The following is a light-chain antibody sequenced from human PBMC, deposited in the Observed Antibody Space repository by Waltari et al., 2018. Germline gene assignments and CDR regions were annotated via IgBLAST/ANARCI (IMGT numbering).Light chain of an antibody. Sequence: EIVLKQSPGTLSLSPGERATLSCRASQSVNSDNLAWYQQRPGQAPRLLIYEVYRRASGIPDRFSGSGSGTHFTLTIFSLEPEDFAVYYCQDYGSSRTFGQGTKVEFK. CDR2: EVY. V-gene: IGKV3-20*01. CDR3: QDYGSSRT. J-gene: IGKJ1*01. CDR1: QSVNSDN.